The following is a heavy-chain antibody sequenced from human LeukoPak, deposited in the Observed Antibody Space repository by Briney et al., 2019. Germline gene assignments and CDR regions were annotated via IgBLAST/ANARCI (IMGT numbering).Heavy chain of an antibody. CDR3: ASPNQPAAIRGDAFDI. V-gene: IGHV1-69*13. CDR1: GGTFSSYA. Sequence: SVKVSCKASGGTFSSYAISWVRQAPGQGLEWMGGIIPIFGTANYAQKFQGRVTITADESTSTAYMELSSLRSEDTAVYYCASPNQPAAIRGDAFDIWGQGTRVTVSS. CDR2: IIPIFGTA. J-gene: IGHJ3*02. D-gene: IGHD2-2*02.